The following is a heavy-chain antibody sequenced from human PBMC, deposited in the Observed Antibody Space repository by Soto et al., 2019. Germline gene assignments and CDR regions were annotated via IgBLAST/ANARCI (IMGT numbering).Heavy chain of an antibody. J-gene: IGHJ5*01. D-gene: IGHD2-21*01. CDR3: ARSDGYNFNWLDS. V-gene: IGHV1-8*01. CDR1: GYTFASYD. CDR2: MNPNSGNT. Sequence: QVQLVQSGAEVKTPGASVKVSCKASGYTFASYDINWVRQAPGQGLEWMGWMNPNSGNTGYAQKFQGRLTMTRDTALSIAHMELSSLRNEDTAVYYCARSDGYNFNWLDSWGQGKLVTVSA.